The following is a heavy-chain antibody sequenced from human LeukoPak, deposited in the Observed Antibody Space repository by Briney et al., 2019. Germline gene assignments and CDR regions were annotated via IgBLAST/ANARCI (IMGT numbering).Heavy chain of an antibody. Sequence: PSETLSLTCTVSGGSISSYYWSWIRQPPGKGLEWIGYIYYSGSTNYNPSLKSRVTISVDTSKNQFSLKLSSVTAADTAVYYCARHGRVTKQWLALYYFDYWGQGTLVTVSS. CDR3: ARHGRVTKQWLALYYFDY. V-gene: IGHV4-59*08. CDR2: IYYSGST. J-gene: IGHJ4*02. CDR1: GGSISSYY. D-gene: IGHD6-19*01.